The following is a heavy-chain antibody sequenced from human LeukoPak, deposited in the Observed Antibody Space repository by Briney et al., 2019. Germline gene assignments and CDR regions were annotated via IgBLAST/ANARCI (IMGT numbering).Heavy chain of an antibody. J-gene: IGHJ4*02. CDR3: ARSYCSSTRCYNLDY. CDR2: ISYTGGT. Sequence: SETLSLTCTVSGGSISIYYWSWIRQPPGKGLEWIGYISYTGGTYYNPSLKSRVTISVDTSKNQFSLKLSSVTAADTAVYYCARSYCSSTRCYNLDYWGQGTLVTVSS. CDR1: GGSISIYY. D-gene: IGHD2-2*02. V-gene: IGHV4-59*01.